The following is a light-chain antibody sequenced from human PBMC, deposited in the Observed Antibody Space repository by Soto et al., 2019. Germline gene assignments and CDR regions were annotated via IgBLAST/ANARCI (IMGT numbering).Light chain of an antibody. CDR3: QQYTDWPLT. J-gene: IGKJ1*01. CDR1: QSVTSNY. CDR2: GIS. V-gene: IGKV3-20*01. Sequence: EVVMTQSPATLSVSPGARATLSCRASQSVTSNYLAWYQQKPGQAPRLLIXGISSRPTGVPDRFSGSGSGTDFTLTISRLEPEDLAVYYCQQYTDWPLTFGQGTKVDIK.